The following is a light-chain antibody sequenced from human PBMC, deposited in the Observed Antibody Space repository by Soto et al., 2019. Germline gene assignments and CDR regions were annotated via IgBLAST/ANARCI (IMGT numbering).Light chain of an antibody. J-gene: IGKJ4*01. V-gene: IGKV3-15*01. CDR2: GAS. Sequence: EIVMTQSPATLSVSPGERATLSCRASQTVNSQLAWYQQKPGQAPRLLFYGASTRATGIPARFSGSGSGTDFTLTISSLQSEDFAVYYCQQYSNWPLSFGGGTRVEIK. CDR3: QQYSNWPLS. CDR1: QTVNSQ.